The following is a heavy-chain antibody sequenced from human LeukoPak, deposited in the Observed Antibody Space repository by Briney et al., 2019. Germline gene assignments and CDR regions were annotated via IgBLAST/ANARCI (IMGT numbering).Heavy chain of an antibody. V-gene: IGHV4-34*01. CDR1: GGSFSGYH. J-gene: IGHJ6*03. CDR3: AREGAVAGTLGYYYMDV. Sequence: PSETLSLTCAVYGGSFSGYHWSWIRQPPGKGLEWIGEINHSGSTNYNPSLKSRVTISVDTSKNQFSLKLSSVTAADTAVYYCAREGAVAGTLGYYYMDVWGEGTTVTVSS. CDR2: INHSGST. D-gene: IGHD6-19*01.